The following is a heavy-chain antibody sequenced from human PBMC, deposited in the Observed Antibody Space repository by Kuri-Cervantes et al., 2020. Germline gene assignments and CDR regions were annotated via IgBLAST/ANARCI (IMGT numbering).Heavy chain of an antibody. CDR3: ARAAAVTAIYDY. CDR1: GGSVSSGSYY. Sequence: SETLSLTCTVSGGSVSSGSYYWSWIRQPPGKGLEWIGYIYYSGSTNYNPSLKSRVTISVDTSKNQFSLKLSSVTAADTAVYYCARAAAVTAIYDYWGQGTLVTVSS. J-gene: IGHJ4*02. V-gene: IGHV4-61*01. CDR2: IYYSGST. D-gene: IGHD5-18*01.